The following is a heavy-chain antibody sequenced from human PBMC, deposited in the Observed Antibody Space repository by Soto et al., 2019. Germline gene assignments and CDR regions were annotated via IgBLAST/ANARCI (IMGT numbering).Heavy chain of an antibody. CDR1: GFTFSTYG. CDR2: IWSDGTNK. J-gene: IGHJ4*02. CDR3: VRVLDTYYFDL. V-gene: IGHV3-33*01. Sequence: QVQLVESGGGVVQPGRSLRLSCAASGFTFSTYGMHWVRQAPGKGLEWVALIWSDGTNKYYADSVKGRFTISRDNSKKTLYLQMTSLRAEDTAVYYCVRVLDTYYFDLWGQGNMVTVSS. D-gene: IGHD3-3*01.